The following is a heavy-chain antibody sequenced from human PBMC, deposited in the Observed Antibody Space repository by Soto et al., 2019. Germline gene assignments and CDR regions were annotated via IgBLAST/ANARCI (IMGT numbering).Heavy chain of an antibody. J-gene: IGHJ4*02. V-gene: IGHV4-34*01. CDR2: INHSGST. CDR1: GGSFSGYY. D-gene: IGHD1-20*01. CDR3: AISLPGINRSPSIDY. Sequence: QVQLQQWGAGLLKPSETLSLTCAVYGGSFSGYYWSWIRQPPGKGLEWIGEINHSGSTNYNPSLKSRVTISVDTSKKQFSLKLSSVTAADTVVYYCAISLPGINRSPSIDYWGQGTLVTVSS.